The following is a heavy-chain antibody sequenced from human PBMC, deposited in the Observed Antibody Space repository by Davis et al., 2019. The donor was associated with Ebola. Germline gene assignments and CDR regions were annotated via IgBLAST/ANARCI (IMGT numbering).Heavy chain of an antibody. CDR2: INAGNGNT. D-gene: IGHD5-18*01. Sequence: ASVKVSCKASGYTFTSHAMHWVRQAPGQSLEWMGWINAGNGNTRCSQKFQDRVTITRDTSTSTAYMELSSLRSEDTAVYYCAREVDTEGWFDPWGQGTLVTVSS. J-gene: IGHJ5*02. CDR3: AREVDTEGWFDP. V-gene: IGHV1-3*01. CDR1: GYTFTSHA.